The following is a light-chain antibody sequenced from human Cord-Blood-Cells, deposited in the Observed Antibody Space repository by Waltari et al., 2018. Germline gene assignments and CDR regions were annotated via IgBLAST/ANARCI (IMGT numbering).Light chain of an antibody. CDR2: EGS. Sequence: QSALTQPASVSGSPGQSITISCTGTSSDVGSYNPVSWSQQYPGKAPKLMIYEGSKRPSGVSNRFSGSKSGNTASLTISGLQAEDEADYYCCSYAGSSTWVFGGGTKLTVL. J-gene: IGLJ3*02. CDR1: SSDVGSYNP. CDR3: CSYAGSSTWV. V-gene: IGLV2-23*01.